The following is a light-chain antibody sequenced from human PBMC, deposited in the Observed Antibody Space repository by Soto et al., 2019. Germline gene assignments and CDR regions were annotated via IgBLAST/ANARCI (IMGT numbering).Light chain of an antibody. Sequence: DIQMTQSPSSLSASVGDRVTITCRASQGISNYIAWYQQKQGKAPKLLIYAASTLQSGVPSRFSGSGSGTDFTLTINSLQPEHVATYSCQKYSSVSLFGPGTQVDIK. J-gene: IGKJ3*01. CDR3: QKYSSVSL. CDR1: QGISNY. CDR2: AAS. V-gene: IGKV1-27*01.